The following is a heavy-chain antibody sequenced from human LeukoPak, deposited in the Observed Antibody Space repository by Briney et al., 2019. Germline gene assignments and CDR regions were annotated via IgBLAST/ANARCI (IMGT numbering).Heavy chain of an antibody. D-gene: IGHD2-21*02. Sequence: GGSLRLSCAASGFTFSSYWMSWVRQAPGKGLEWVAVISYDGRSKYYADSVKGRFTISRDNSKNTLYLQMNSLRAEDTAVYYCAKEACGGDCHRDYFDYWGQGTLVTVSS. J-gene: IGHJ4*02. CDR3: AKEACGGDCHRDYFDY. V-gene: IGHV3-30*18. CDR2: ISYDGRSK. CDR1: GFTFSSYW.